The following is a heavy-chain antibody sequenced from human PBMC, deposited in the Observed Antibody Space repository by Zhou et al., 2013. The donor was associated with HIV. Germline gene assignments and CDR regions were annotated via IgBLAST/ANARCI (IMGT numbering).Heavy chain of an antibody. CDR3: ARVGVRSSDYHSRPQDDYFDY. CDR2: INWNGDIA. V-gene: IGHV3-20*04. CDR1: GFMFDDYG. J-gene: IGHJ4*02. D-gene: IGHD3-22*01. Sequence: EVQLAESGGGVVRPGGSLRLSCAASGFMFDDYGMGWVRQPPGKGLEWVARINWNGDIAGYVDSVKGRLTISRDNTKNSLYLQMNSLRGEDTALYFCARVGVRSSDYHSRPQDDYFDYWGQGALVTVSS.